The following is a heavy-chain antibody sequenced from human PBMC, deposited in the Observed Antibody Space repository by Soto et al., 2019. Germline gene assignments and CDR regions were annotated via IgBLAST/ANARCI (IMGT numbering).Heavy chain of an antibody. CDR1: GASVSSDNYY. CDR3: ARRVTGGGERFDP. CDR2: IYSSGNT. V-gene: IGHV4-30-4*01. J-gene: IGHJ5*02. D-gene: IGHD7-27*01. Sequence: QVQLQVSGPGLVEPSQTLSLTCTVSGASVSSDNYYWTWTRQPPGKDLEWIGYIYSSGNTNYNPSLRSRVTMSKDTSKNQFSLKLSSVTAADTAVYYCARRVTGGGERFDPWGQGTLVTVSS.